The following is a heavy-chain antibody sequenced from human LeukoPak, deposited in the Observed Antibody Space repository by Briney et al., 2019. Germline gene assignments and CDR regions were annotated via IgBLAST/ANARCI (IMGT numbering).Heavy chain of an antibody. CDR2: ITNSGSTI. CDR1: GFTFSDYN. CDR3: VREWNHFYYYGMDV. V-gene: IGHV3-11*01. J-gene: IGHJ6*02. Sequence: GGSLRLSCAASGFTFSDYNMNWLRQAPGKGLEWVSYITNSGSTIRYADSVKGRFTIYRDNAKNSLYLQMNSLRAEDTAVYYCVREWNHFYYYGMDVWGQGTTVTVSS. D-gene: IGHD1-1*01.